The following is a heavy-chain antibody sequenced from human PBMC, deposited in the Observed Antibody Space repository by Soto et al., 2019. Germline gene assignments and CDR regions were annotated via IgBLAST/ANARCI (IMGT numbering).Heavy chain of an antibody. CDR3: AGAIVVPTWRYHFHWISV. CDR1: GGTFSSYT. CDR2: IIPILGIA. J-gene: IGHJ6*02. Sequence: GASVKVSCKASGGTFSSYTISWVRQAPGQGLEWMGRIIPILGIANYAQKFQGRVTITADKSTSTAYMELSSLRSEDTAVYYFAGAIVVPTWRYHFHWISVRRQGTSPTVS. V-gene: IGHV1-69*02. D-gene: IGHD1-1*01.